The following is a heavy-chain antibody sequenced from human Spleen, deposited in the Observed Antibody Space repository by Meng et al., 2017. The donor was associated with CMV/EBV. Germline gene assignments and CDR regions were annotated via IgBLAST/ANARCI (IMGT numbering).Heavy chain of an antibody. J-gene: IGHJ6*02. D-gene: IGHD2-2*01. Sequence: ASVKVSCKTSGYTFTRYFIHWVRQAPGQGPEWMGWIKPNSGDTNYAQKFQGRVTMTRDTSISTAYMELSRLRSDDTAVYYCARGGYCSSTSCSNDVGYYYGMDVWGQGTTVTVSS. CDR3: ARGGYCSSTSCSNDVGYYYGMDV. CDR1: GYTFTRYF. V-gene: IGHV1-2*02. CDR2: IKPNSGDT.